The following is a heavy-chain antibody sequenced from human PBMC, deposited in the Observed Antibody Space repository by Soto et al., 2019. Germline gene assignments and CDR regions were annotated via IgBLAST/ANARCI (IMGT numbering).Heavy chain of an antibody. D-gene: IGHD3-22*01. CDR2: ISFDGSKT. CDR3: ARESYYDGGGLGY. Sequence: PGGSLRLSCAASGFTFSTYVLHWVRQAPGKGLEWVALISFDGSKTYTADSVKGRFAISRDNPKNTVYLQMNSLSAVDKAVYYCARESYYDGGGLGYWGQGTLVTVSS. J-gene: IGHJ4*02. V-gene: IGHV3-30*09. CDR1: GFTFSTYV.